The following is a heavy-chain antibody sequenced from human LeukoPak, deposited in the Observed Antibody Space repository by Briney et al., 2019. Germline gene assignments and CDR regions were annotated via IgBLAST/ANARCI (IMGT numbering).Heavy chain of an antibody. D-gene: IGHD3-22*01. CDR3: ARALYYYDSIDY. J-gene: IGHJ4*02. V-gene: IGHV4-34*01. Sequence: SETLSLTCAVYGGSFSGYYWSWIRQPPGKGLEWIGEINHSGSTNYNPSLKSRVTISVDTSKNQFSLKLSSVTAADTAVYYCARALYYYDSIDYWGQGTLVTVSS. CDR2: INHSGST. CDR1: GGSFSGYY.